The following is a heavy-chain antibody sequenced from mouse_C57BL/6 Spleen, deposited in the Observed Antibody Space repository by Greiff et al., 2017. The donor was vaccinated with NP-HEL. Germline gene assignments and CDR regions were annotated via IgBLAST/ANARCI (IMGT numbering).Heavy chain of an antibody. V-gene: IGHV1-76*01. D-gene: IGHD1-1*01. CDR1: GYTFTDYY. CDR3: ARDAVVATGAMDY. CDR2: IYPGSGNT. Sequence: QVQLQQSGAELVRPGASVKLSCKASGYTFTDYYINWVKQRPGQGLEWIARIYPGSGNTYYNEKFKGKATLTAEKSSSTAYMQLSSLTSEDSAVYFCARDAVVATGAMDYWGQGTSVTVSS. J-gene: IGHJ4*01.